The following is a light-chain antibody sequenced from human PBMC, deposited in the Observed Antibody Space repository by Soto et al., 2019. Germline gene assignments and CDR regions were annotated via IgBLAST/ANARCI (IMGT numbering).Light chain of an antibody. Sequence: DIQMTQSPSSLSASVGDRVTITCRASQSISSYLNWYQQKPGKAPKLLIYAASSLQSGVPSRFSGSGSGTDFTLTISSLQPEDFATYYCQQSYSTLSKTFGGGTKVEI. J-gene: IGKJ4*01. CDR2: AAS. CDR1: QSISSY. CDR3: QQSYSTLSKT. V-gene: IGKV1-39*01.